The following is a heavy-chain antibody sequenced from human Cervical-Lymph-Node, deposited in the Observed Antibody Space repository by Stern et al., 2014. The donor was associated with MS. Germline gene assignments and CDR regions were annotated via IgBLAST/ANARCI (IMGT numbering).Heavy chain of an antibody. Sequence: QLQLQESGPGLVKPSQTLSLTCTVSGGSISSGDYYWSWIRQPPGKGLEWIGYIYYSWSTYINPSLNSRVTISVDTSKNQFSLKLSSVTAADTAVYYCARDWDYCSSTSCYRYAFDIWGQGTMVTVSS. D-gene: IGHD2-2*01. CDR3: ARDWDYCSSTSCYRYAFDI. J-gene: IGHJ3*02. V-gene: IGHV4-30-4*01. CDR1: GGSISSGDYY. CDR2: IYYSWST.